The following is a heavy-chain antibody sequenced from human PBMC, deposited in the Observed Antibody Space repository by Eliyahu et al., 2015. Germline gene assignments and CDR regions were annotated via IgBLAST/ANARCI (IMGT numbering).Heavy chain of an antibody. Sequence: QVQLQQSGPGLVKPSQTLSLTCAISGDSXSSNSXAWNWIRQSPSRGLEWLGRTYYRSKWYNDYAVSVKSRITINPDTSKNQFSLQLNSVTPEDTAVYYCARALYYYDSSGYLYGMDVWGQGTTVTVSS. J-gene: IGHJ6*02. V-gene: IGHV6-1*01. CDR2: TYYRSKWYN. CDR1: GDSXSSNSXA. D-gene: IGHD3-22*01. CDR3: ARALYYYDSSGYLYGMDV.